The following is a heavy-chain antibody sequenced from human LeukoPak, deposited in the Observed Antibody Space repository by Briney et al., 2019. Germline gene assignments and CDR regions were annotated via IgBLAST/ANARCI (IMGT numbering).Heavy chain of an antibody. CDR1: GGSISSSSYY. CDR2: IYHSGST. J-gene: IGHJ4*02. V-gene: IGHV4-39*07. Sequence: SETLSLTCTVSGGSISSSSYYWGWIRQPPGKGLEWIGSIYHSGSTYYNPSLKSRVTISVDTSKNQFSLKLSSVTAADTAVYYCARLNGIAAADPDYWGQGTMVTVSS. CDR3: ARLNGIAAADPDY. D-gene: IGHD6-13*01.